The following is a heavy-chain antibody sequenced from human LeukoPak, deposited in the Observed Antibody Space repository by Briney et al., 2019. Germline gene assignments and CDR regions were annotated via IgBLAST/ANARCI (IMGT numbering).Heavy chain of an antibody. V-gene: IGHV3-30*02. Sequence: GGSLRLSCAASGFTFSSYGMHWVRQAPGKGLEWVAFIRYDGSNKYYADSVKGRFTISRDNSKNTLYLQMNSLRAEDTAVYYCATSTKYYYDSSGYYYPFDYWGQGTLVTVSS. CDR2: IRYDGSNK. J-gene: IGHJ4*02. D-gene: IGHD3-22*01. CDR1: GFTFSSYG. CDR3: ATSTKYYYDSSGYYYPFDY.